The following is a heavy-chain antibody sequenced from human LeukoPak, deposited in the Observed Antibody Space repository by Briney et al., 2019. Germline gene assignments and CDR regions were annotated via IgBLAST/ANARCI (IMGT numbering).Heavy chain of an antibody. D-gene: IGHD3-16*01. CDR2: IYTSGST. J-gene: IGHJ4*02. V-gene: IGHV4-4*09. CDR1: GGSISSYY. CDR3: ARMYYDYVWGSYMHGYFDY. Sequence: SETLSLTCTVSGGSISSYYWSWIRHPPGKGLEWIGYIYTSGSTNYNPSLKSRVTISVDTSKNQFSLKLSSVTAADTAVYYCARMYYDYVWGSYMHGYFDYWGQGTLVTVSS.